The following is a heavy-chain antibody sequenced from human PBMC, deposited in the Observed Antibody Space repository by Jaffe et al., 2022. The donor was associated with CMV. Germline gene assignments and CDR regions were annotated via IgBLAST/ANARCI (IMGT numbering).Heavy chain of an antibody. V-gene: IGHV4-39*01. J-gene: IGHJ4*02. CDR1: GGSISSSSYY. Sequence: QLQLQESGPGLVKPSETLSLTCTVSGGSISSSSYYWGWIRQPPGKGLEWIGSIYYSGSTYYNPSLKSRVTISVDTSKNQFSLKLSSVTAADTAVYYCARQGRYFDWLLYDYWGQGTLVTVSS. CDR3: ARQGRYFDWLLYDY. D-gene: IGHD3-9*01. CDR2: IYYSGST.